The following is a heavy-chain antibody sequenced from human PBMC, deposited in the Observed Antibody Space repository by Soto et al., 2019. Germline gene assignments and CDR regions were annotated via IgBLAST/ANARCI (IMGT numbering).Heavy chain of an antibody. CDR2: IKTDGYAA. J-gene: IGHJ4*02. CDR1: GFTFESHW. Sequence: VESGGVLVQPGGSLRLSCVASGFTFESHWMHWVRQAPGEGLGWVSRIKTDGYAAAYADSVNGRFTISRENTKNTVYLQMNSLRAEDTAVYFCVRESGVAADCWGQGALVTVSS. V-gene: IGHV3-74*01. CDR3: VRESGVAADC. D-gene: IGHD6-19*01.